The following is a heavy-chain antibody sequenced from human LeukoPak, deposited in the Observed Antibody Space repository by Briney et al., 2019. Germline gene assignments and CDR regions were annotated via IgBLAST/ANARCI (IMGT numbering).Heavy chain of an antibody. CDR3: ARREYASAWPFDY. CDR2: IYPADSDT. CDR1: GYSFTSYW. V-gene: IGHV5-51*01. J-gene: IGHJ4*02. Sequence: GDSLKISCKGSGYSFTSYWIAWVRQMPGKGLESMGVIYPADSDTRYSPSFQGQVTISADKSISTAYLQWSSLKASDTAMYYCARREYASAWPFDYWGQGTLVTVSS. D-gene: IGHD6-19*01.